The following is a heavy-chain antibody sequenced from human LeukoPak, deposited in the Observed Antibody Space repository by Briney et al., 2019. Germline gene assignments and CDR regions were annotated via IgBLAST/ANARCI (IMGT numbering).Heavy chain of an antibody. D-gene: IGHD3-22*01. V-gene: IGHV4-59*01. CDR1: GGSISSYY. J-gene: IGHJ6*03. CDR2: IYYSGST. CDR3: AXANYDSSGYQQKIIYYYMDV. Sequence: PSETLSLTCTVSGGSISSYYWSWIRQPPGKGLEWIGYIYYSGSTNYNPSLKSRVTISVDTSKNQFSLKLSSVNAADTAVYYCAXANYDSSGYQQKIIYYYMDVWGKGTTVTVSS.